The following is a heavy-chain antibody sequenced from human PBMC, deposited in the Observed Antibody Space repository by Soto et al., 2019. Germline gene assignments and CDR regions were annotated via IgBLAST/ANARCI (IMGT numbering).Heavy chain of an antibody. J-gene: IGHJ3*01. V-gene: IGHV4-4*02. CDR2: IYHGGST. CDR1: NGSMSSDNW. CDR3: ARERESIFDV. Sequence: QVQLQESGPGLVKPSGTLSLTCTVTNGSMSSDNWWSWVRQPPGRGLEWIGEIYHGGSTNYNPSLMNRLSISVDRSRKQFYLRLSSVTAADTAVYYCARERESIFDVWGQGTLVTVSS.